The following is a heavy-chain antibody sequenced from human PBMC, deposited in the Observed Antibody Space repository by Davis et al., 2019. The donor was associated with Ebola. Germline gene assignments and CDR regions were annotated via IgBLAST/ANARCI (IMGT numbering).Heavy chain of an antibody. J-gene: IGHJ6*02. CDR3: AKGMVRLLYRYYYYYGMDV. CDR1: GFTFDDYA. Sequence: GGSLRLSCAASGFTFDDYAMHWVRQAPGKGLEWVSLISGDGGSTYYADSVKGRFTISRDNSKNSLYLQMNSLRTEDTALYYCAKGMVRLLYRYYYYYGMDVWGQGTTVTVSS. D-gene: IGHD3-3*01. CDR2: ISGDGGST. V-gene: IGHV3-43*02.